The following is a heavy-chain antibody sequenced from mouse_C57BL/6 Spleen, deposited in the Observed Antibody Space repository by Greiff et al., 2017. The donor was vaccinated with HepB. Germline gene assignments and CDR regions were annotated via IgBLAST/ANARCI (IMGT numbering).Heavy chain of an antibody. CDR1: GFNIKDYY. V-gene: IGHV14-2*01. CDR3: ASTGRGFAY. J-gene: IGHJ3*01. Sequence: EVQRVESGAELVKPGASVKLSCTASGFNIKDYYMHWVKQRTEQGLEWIGRIDPEDGETKYAPKFQGKATITADTSSNTAYLQLSSLTSEDTAVYYCASTGRGFAYWGQGTLVTVSA. CDR2: IDPEDGET. D-gene: IGHD4-1*01.